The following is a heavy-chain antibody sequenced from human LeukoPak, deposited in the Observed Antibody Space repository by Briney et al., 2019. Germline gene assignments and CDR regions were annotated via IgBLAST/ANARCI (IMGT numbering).Heavy chain of an antibody. J-gene: IGHJ5*02. CDR3: ARNFDWLFSNWFGP. CDR2: INTNTGNP. D-gene: IGHD3-9*01. V-gene: IGHV7-4-1*02. Sequence: ASVKVSCKASGYTFTSYAMNWVRQAPGQGLEWMGWINTNTGNPTYAQGFTGRFVFSLDTSVSTAYLQISSLKAEDTAVYYCARNFDWLFSNWFGPWGQGTLVTVSS. CDR1: GYTFTSYA.